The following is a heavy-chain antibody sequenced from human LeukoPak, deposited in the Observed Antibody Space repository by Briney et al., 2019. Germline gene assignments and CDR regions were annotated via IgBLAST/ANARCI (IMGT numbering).Heavy chain of an antibody. Sequence: ASVKVSCKASGYTFTRYGISWVRQAPGQGLEWMTWISAYNGNTNYAQKLQGRVTMTTDTSTSTAYMELRSLRSDDTAVYYCARDLTQTAMAPFDYWGQGTLVTVSS. V-gene: IGHV1-18*01. CDR3: ARDLTQTAMAPFDY. CDR1: GYTFTRYG. D-gene: IGHD5-18*01. J-gene: IGHJ4*02. CDR2: ISAYNGNT.